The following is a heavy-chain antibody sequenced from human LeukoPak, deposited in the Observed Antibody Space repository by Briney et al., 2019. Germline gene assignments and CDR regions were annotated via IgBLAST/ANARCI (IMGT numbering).Heavy chain of an antibody. Sequence: GGSLRLSCAASGFTFSSYGMHWVRQAPGKGLEWVAVISYDGSNKYYADSVKGRFTSSRDNSKNTLYLQMNSLRAEDTAVYYCARDYYDSSGHYPWGYWGQGTLVTVSS. CDR3: ARDYYDSSGHYPWGY. V-gene: IGHV3-30*03. J-gene: IGHJ4*02. CDR1: GFTFSSYG. CDR2: ISYDGSNK. D-gene: IGHD3-22*01.